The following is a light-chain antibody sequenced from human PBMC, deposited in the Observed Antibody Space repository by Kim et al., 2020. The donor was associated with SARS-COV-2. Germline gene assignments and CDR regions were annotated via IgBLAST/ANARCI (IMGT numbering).Light chain of an antibody. CDR3: QQCHDWPWA. V-gene: IGKV3-15*01. Sequence: MTQSPATLSVSPGERVTLSCRASESVTTNLVWYQQRPGQPPRLLIYSTSVRATGVPARFSGSGSGTEFTLTISRLESEDFASYYCQQCHDWPWAFGQGTKVEIK. J-gene: IGKJ1*01. CDR1: ESVTTN. CDR2: STS.